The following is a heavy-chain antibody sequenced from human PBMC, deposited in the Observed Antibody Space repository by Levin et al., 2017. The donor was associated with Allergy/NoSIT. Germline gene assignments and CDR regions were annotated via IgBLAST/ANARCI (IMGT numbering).Heavy chain of an antibody. CDR1: AYTATTFG. Sequence: ASVKVSCTASAYTATTFGIAWVRQAPGQGLEWMGWISADNDNTNCAQKFEDRLTMTKDADTSTTTVYMELRSLRFDDAAVYYCAREVNLDLDIWGRGTLVNVSS. CDR2: ISADNDNT. CDR3: AREVNLDLDI. D-gene: IGHD1-1*01. V-gene: IGHV1-18*01. J-gene: IGHJ2*01.